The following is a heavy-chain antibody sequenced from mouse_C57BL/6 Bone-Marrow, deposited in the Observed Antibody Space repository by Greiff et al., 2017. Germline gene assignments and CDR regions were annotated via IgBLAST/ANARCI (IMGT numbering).Heavy chain of an antibody. CDR2: ISDGGSYT. J-gene: IGHJ3*01. CDR1: GFTFSSYA. D-gene: IGHD1-1*01. CDR3: ARGYYYGSSYLFAY. Sequence: DVHLVESGGGLVKPGGSLKLSCAASGFTFSSYAMSWVRQTPEKRLEWVATISDGGSYTYYPDNVKGRFTISRDNAKNNLYLQMSHLKSEDTAMYYCARGYYYGSSYLFAYWGQGTLVTVSA. V-gene: IGHV5-4*01.